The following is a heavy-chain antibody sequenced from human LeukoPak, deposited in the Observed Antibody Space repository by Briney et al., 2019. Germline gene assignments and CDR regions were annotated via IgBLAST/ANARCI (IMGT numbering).Heavy chain of an antibody. V-gene: IGHV4-59*01. CDR2: IYYTGST. Sequence: PSETLSLTCTVSGGSISSYYWSWIRQPPGKGLEWIGYIYYTGSTNYNPSLNSRVTISLDTSKNQFSLKLSSVTAADTAVYYCARVSGPSSISPTDWFDPWGQGTLVTVSS. J-gene: IGHJ5*02. CDR1: GGSISSYY. D-gene: IGHD6-6*01. CDR3: ARVSGPSSISPTDWFDP.